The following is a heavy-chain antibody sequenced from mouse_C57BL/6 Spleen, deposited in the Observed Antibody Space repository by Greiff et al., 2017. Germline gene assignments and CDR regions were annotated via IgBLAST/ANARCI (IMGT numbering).Heavy chain of an antibody. Sequence: QVQLQQPGAELVKPGASVKVSCKASGYTFTSYWMHWVKPRPGQGLEWIGRLHPSDSDTNYNQKFKGKATLTVDKSSSTAYMQLSSLTSEDSAVYYCAFDGGAYWGQGTLVTVSA. CDR1: GYTFTSYW. J-gene: IGHJ3*01. CDR2: LHPSDSDT. D-gene: IGHD2-3*01. CDR3: AFDGGAY. V-gene: IGHV1-74*01.